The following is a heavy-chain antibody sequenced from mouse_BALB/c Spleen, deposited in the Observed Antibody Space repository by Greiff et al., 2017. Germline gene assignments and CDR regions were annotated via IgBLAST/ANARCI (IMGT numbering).Heavy chain of an antibody. J-gene: IGHJ4*01. V-gene: IGHV5-6-3*01. CDR1: GFTFSSYG. CDR2: INSNGGST. Sequence: EVKLMESGGGLVQPGGSLKLSCAASGFTFSSYGMSWVRQTPDKRLELVATINSNGGSTYYPDSVKGRFTISRDNAKNTLYLQMSSLKSEDTAMYYCARDNRGSAMDYWGQGTSVTVSS. CDR3: ARDNRGSAMDY. D-gene: IGHD1-1*01.